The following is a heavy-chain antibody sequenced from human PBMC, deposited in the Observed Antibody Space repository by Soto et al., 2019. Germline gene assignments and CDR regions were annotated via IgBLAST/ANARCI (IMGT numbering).Heavy chain of an antibody. V-gene: IGHV3-30-3*01. Sequence: PGGSLRLSCAASEFSFSSYAMHWIRQAPGKGLEWVAVISFDGNIIQYADSVKGRFIISXXXXXXTXYXQXXXLGGXDTAVYYCARTFDKITYYFDYWGQGTLVTVSS. CDR3: ARTFDKITYYFDY. J-gene: IGHJ4*02. CDR1: EFSFSSYA. D-gene: IGHD3-9*01. CDR2: ISFDGNII.